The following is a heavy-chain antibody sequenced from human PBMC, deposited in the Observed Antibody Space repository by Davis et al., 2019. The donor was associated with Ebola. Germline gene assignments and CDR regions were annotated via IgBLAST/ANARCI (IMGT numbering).Heavy chain of an antibody. CDR2: IYYSGGT. V-gene: IGHV4-30-4*08. CDR3: ARGLYYFDY. CDR1: GGSISSSTYY. Sequence: SETLSLTCTVSGGSISSSTYYWGWIRQPPGKGLEWIGYIYYSGGTYYSPSLKSRVAISIDTSKNQVSLNLSSVTATDTAVYYCARGLYYFDYWGQGTLVTVSS. J-gene: IGHJ4*02.